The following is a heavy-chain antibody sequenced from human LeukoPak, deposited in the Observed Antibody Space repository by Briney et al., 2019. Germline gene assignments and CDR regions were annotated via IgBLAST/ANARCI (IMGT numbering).Heavy chain of an antibody. Sequence: ASVKVSCKASGYIFTTYGISWVRQAPGQGLEWMGWMSAYSGNTNYAQNLQGRVTMTTDTSTSTAYMELRSLRSDDTAVYYCARDHDCSGGSCYSAVYGMDVWGQGTTVTVSS. CDR3: ARDHDCSGGSCYSAVYGMDV. V-gene: IGHV1-18*01. CDR1: GYIFTTYG. CDR2: MSAYSGNT. D-gene: IGHD2-15*01. J-gene: IGHJ6*02.